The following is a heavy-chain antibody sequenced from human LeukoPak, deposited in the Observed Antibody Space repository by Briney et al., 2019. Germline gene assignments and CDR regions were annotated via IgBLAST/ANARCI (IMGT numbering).Heavy chain of an antibody. D-gene: IGHD6-13*01. CDR1: GGSFSGYY. CDR3: ASRRYSSSWGLDY. J-gene: IGHJ4*02. Sequence: SETLSLTCVVYGGSFSGYYWSWIRQPPGKGLEWIGEINHSGSTNYNPSLKSRVTISVDTSKNQFSLKLSSVTAADTAVYYCASRRYSSSWGLDYWGQGTLVTVSS. CDR2: INHSGST. V-gene: IGHV4-34*01.